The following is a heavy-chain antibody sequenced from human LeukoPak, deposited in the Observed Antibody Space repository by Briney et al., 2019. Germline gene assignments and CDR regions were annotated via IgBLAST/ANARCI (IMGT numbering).Heavy chain of an antibody. Sequence: ASVKVSCKASGYTFTSYAMHWVRQAPGQRLEWMGWINAGNGNTKYSQKFQGRVTITRDTSASTDYMELSSLRSEDTAVYYCARVNPEYSSGPPPLDDWGQGTLVTVSS. CDR3: ARVNPEYSSGPPPLDD. D-gene: IGHD6-19*01. CDR1: GYTFTSYA. J-gene: IGHJ4*02. V-gene: IGHV1-3*01. CDR2: INAGNGNT.